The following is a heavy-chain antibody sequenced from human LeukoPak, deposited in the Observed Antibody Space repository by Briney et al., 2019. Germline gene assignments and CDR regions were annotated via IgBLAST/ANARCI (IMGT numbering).Heavy chain of an antibody. Sequence: SETLSLTCTVSGGSVSSGGYYWGWIRQPPGKGLEWIGSIYHSGSTYYNPSLKSRVTISVDTSKNQFSLKLSSVTAADTAVYYCAITEEYSSGWYFDYWGQGTLVTVSS. D-gene: IGHD6-19*01. V-gene: IGHV4-39*07. CDR1: GGSVSSGGYY. CDR2: IYHSGST. CDR3: AITEEYSSGWYFDY. J-gene: IGHJ4*02.